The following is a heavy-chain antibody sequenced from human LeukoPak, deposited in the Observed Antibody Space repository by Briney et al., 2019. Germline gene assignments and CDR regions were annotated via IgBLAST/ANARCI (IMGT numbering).Heavy chain of an antibody. CDR1: GITFSGYW. CDR3: ASDGGPFDY. Sequence: GGSLRLSCTASGITFSGYWMSWVRQPPGKGLEWVANIKQAGSEKYYVDSVKGRFTISRDDAKKSVYLQMNSLRAEDTAVYYCASDGGPFDYWGQETLVTVSS. V-gene: IGHV3-7*01. J-gene: IGHJ4*02. CDR2: IKQAGSEK. D-gene: IGHD3-16*01.